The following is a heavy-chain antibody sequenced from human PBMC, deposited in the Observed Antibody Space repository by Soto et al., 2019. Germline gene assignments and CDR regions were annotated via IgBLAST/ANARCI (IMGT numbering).Heavy chain of an antibody. D-gene: IGHD1-26*01. CDR1: GYTFTSYA. J-gene: IGHJ3*02. Sequence: QVQLVQSGAEVKKPGASVKVSCKASGYTFTSYAMHWVRQAPGQRREWMGWINAGNGNTKYSQKFQGRVTITRDTSASTAYMELSSLRSEDTAVYYCARETGGSYYKAFDIWGQGTMVTVSS. CDR2: INAGNGNT. V-gene: IGHV1-3*01. CDR3: ARETGGSYYKAFDI.